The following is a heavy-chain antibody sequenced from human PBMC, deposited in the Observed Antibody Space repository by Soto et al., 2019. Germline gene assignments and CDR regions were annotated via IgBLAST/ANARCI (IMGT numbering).Heavy chain of an antibody. Sequence: PSETLSLTCTVSGGSISSGDYSWSWIRQPPGKGLEWIGYIYYSGTTHYNPSLKSRVTISVDTSKNHFSLKMDSVTAADTAVYYCTRLGGYYQALDSWGQGTLVTVSS. CDR2: IYYSGTT. V-gene: IGHV4-61*03. D-gene: IGHD3-3*01. CDR1: GGSISSGDYS. CDR3: TRLGGYYQALDS. J-gene: IGHJ4*02.